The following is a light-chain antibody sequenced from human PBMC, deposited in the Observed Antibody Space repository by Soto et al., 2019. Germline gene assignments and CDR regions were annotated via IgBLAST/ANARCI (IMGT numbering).Light chain of an antibody. CDR2: GAS. CDR3: QQYGSSPSYT. J-gene: IGKJ2*01. V-gene: IGKV3-20*01. Sequence: EIVLTQSPGTLSLSPGERATLSCRASQSVSSSYLAWYQQKPGQAPRLLIYGASSWATGIPDRFSGSGSGTDFTLTISRLEPEDFAVYYCQQYGSSPSYTFGQGT. CDR1: QSVSSSY.